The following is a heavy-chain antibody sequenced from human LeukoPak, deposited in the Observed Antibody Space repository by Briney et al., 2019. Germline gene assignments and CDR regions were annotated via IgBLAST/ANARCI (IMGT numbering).Heavy chain of an antibody. Sequence: PSETLSLTRTVSGGSISSGSYYWSWIRQPAGKGLEWIGRIYTSGSTNYNPSLKSRVTISVDTSKNQFSLKLSSVTAADTAVYYCARERGRIVVVIDYWGQGTLVTVSS. CDR1: GGSISSGSYY. CDR2: IYTSGST. J-gene: IGHJ4*02. D-gene: IGHD3-22*01. CDR3: ARERGRIVVVIDY. V-gene: IGHV4-61*02.